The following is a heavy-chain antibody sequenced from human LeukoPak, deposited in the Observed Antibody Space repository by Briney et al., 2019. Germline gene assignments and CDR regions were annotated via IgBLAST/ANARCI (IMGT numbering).Heavy chain of an antibody. Sequence: GGSLRLSCAASGLTFSNYAMSWFRQAPGKGLEWVSGITSGFTPHYADSVKGRFTISRDNSKNTLYLQMNSLRAEDTAVYYCAKGERAYCGGDCYYDYWGQGTLVTVSS. V-gene: IGHV3-23*01. CDR2: ITSGFTP. J-gene: IGHJ4*02. CDR1: GLTFSNYA. CDR3: AKGERAYCGGDCYYDY. D-gene: IGHD2-21*02.